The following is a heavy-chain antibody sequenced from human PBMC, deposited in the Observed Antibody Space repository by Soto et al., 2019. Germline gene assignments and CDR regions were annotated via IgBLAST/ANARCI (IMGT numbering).Heavy chain of an antibody. CDR2: ISYDGGDT. D-gene: IGHD3-9*01. CDR3: ARDRYFDSYSLDC. CDR1: GFTFTAFA. V-gene: IGHV3-30-3*01. Sequence: QVQLVESGGGVVQPGRSLSLSCAASGFTFTAFAMHWVRQAPGKGLEWVAIISYDGGDTHYADSVKGRLTISRDNSKNTLYLQMNSLRPEDTAVYYCARDRYFDSYSLDCWGQGTLVTVSS. J-gene: IGHJ4*02.